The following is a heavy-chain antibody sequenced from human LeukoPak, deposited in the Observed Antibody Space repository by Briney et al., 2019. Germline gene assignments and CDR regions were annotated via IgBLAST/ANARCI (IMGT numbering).Heavy chain of an antibody. CDR2: TYYRSKWYN. CDR3: ARAGYYGSGSFQQHYYYYGMDV. J-gene: IGHJ6*02. D-gene: IGHD3-10*01. V-gene: IGHV6-1*01. CDR1: GDSVSSNSAA. Sequence: SQTLSLTCAISGDSVSSNSAAWNWVRQSPSRGLEWLGRTYYRSKWYNDYAVSVKSRITINPDTSKNQFSLQLNSVTPEDTAAYYCARAGYYGSGSFQQHYYYYGMDVWGQGTTVTVSS.